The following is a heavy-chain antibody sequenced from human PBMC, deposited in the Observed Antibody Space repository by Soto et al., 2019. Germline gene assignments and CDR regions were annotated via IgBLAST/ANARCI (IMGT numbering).Heavy chain of an antibody. J-gene: IGHJ4*02. V-gene: IGHV4-59*01. CDR1: GGSMSPYY. Sequence: SETLSLTCTVAGGSMSPYYWSWVRLPPGKGLEWIGYVYFSGNTNYNPSLKSRVTISIDTSKNHFSLTLGSVTAADTAVYYCTRGAYLLDYWGQGTLVTVSS. CDR3: TRGAYLLDY. CDR2: VYFSGNT.